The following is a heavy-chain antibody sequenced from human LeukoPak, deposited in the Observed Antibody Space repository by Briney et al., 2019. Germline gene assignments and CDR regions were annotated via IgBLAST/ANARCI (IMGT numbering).Heavy chain of an antibody. CDR2: IYYSGST. CDR1: GGSISSGDYY. D-gene: IGHD3-16*01. V-gene: IGHV4-30-4*08. CDR3: ARDQAGGVFDY. Sequence: YPSQTLSLTCTVSGGSISSGDYYWSWIRQPPGKGLEWIGYIYYSGSTYYNPSLKSRVTISVDTSKNQFSLKLSSVTAEDTAVYYCARDQAGGVFDYWGQGTLVTVSS. J-gene: IGHJ4*02.